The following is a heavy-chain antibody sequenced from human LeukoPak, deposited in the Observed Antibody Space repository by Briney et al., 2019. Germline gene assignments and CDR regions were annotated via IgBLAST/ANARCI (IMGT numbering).Heavy chain of an antibody. CDR2: IYTSGST. V-gene: IGHV4-4*09. D-gene: IGHD2/OR15-2a*01. J-gene: IGHJ5*02. Sequence: PSETLSLTCTVSGGSTSSYYWSWIRQPPGKGLEWIGYIYTSGSTNYHPSLKSRVTISVDTSKNQFSLKLSSVTAADTAVYYCARHLFWNWFDPWGQGTLVTVSS. CDR3: ARHLFWNWFDP. CDR1: GGSTSSYY.